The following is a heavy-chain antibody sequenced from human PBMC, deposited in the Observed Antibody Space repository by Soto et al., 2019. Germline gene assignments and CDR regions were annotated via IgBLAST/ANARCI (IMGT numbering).Heavy chain of an antibody. CDR3: AGGDYYHSSGYYFYYYTMDV. CDR1: GGSISSSSYY. V-gene: IGHV4-39*01. J-gene: IGHJ6*02. CDR2: VYYGGST. D-gene: IGHD3-22*01. Sequence: QLHLQESDPGLVKPSETLSLTCTVSGGSISSSSYYWGWIRQPPGKGLEWIGNVYYGGSTYYNPSRESRVTISVETSKSQFSLKLSSVTAADTAVYYCAGGDYYHSSGYYFYYYTMDVWGQGTTVTVAS.